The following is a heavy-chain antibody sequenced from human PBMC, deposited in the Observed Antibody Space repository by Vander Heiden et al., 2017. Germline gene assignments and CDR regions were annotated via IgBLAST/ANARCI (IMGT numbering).Heavy chain of an antibody. J-gene: IGHJ4*02. CDR3: AKIPHIVVVPAARYYFDY. CDR1: GFPFSRYA. Sequence: VQLLESGGGLVQPGGSLRLSCAASGFPFSRYAMSWVRQAPGKGLEWVSAISGSGGSTYYADSVKGRFTISRDNSKNTLYLQMNSLRAEDTAVYYCAKIPHIVVVPAARYYFDYWGQGTLVTVSS. D-gene: IGHD2-2*01. V-gene: IGHV3-23*01. CDR2: ISGSGGST.